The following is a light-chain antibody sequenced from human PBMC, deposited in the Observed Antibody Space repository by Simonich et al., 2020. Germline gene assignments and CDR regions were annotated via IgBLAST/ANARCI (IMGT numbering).Light chain of an antibody. Sequence: SYELTQPSSVSVSPGQTARITCSGDVLAKKYDRWFQQKPGQAPVLVIYKDSELPSGIPERFSGSSSGTTVTLTISGAQVEDEADYYCYSAADNNVVFGGGTKLTVL. CDR2: KDS. J-gene: IGLJ2*01. CDR1: VLAKKY. CDR3: YSAADNNVV. V-gene: IGLV3-27*01.